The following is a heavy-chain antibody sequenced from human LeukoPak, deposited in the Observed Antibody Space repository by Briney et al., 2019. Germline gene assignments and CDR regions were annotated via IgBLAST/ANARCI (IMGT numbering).Heavy chain of an antibody. J-gene: IGHJ3*02. CDR2: ISSSSSYI. CDR3: ARDQPVDPNNFDI. CDR1: GFTFSSYS. V-gene: IGHV3-21*01. D-gene: IGHD1-14*01. Sequence: GGSLRLSCAASGFTFSSYSMNWVRQAPGKGLEWVSSISSSSSYIYYADSVKGRFTTSRDNAKNSLYLQMNSLRAEDTAVYYCARDQPVDPNNFDIWGQGTMVTVSS.